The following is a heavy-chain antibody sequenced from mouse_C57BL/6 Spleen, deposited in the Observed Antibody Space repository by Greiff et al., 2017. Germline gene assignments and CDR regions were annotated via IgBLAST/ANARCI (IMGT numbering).Heavy chain of an antibody. CDR3: TPLSGAWFAY. V-gene: IGHV14-1*01. CDR1: GFNIKDYY. CDR2: IDPENGDT. D-gene: IGHD3-2*02. J-gene: IGHJ3*01. Sequence: EVKLMESGAELVRPGASVKLSCTASGFNIKDYYMHWVKQRPEQGLEWIGRIDPENGDTEYASKFQGKATITADTSSNTAYLQLSSLTSEDTAVYYCTPLSGAWFAYWGQGTLVTVSA.